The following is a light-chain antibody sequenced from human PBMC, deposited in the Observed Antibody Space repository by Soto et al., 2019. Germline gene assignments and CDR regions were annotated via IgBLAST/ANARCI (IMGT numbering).Light chain of an antibody. V-gene: IGKV1-5*01. CDR1: QSISSW. CDR3: QHYNRYSWT. CDR2: DAS. J-gene: IGKJ1*01. Sequence: DIQMTQSPSTLSASVGDRVIITCRASQSISSWLAWYQQKPGKAPKLLIFDASDLESRVPSRFSGSGSGTEFTLTISSLQPDDFATYYCQHYNRYSWTFGQGTKVDIK.